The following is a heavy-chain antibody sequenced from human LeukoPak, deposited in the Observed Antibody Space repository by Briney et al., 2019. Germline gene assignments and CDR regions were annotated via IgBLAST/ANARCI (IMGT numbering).Heavy chain of an antibody. V-gene: IGHV4-4*07. CDR1: GGSISSHY. Sequence: SETPSLTCTVSGGSISSHYWSWIRHPAGKRLEWLGRIWTTGSTAYNPSYKSRLTMSMDKSKNQFSLTLTSMTAADTAVYYCARVRAYANFVGSFDLWGRGALVTVSS. D-gene: IGHD1-26*01. CDR3: ARVRAYANFVGSFDL. CDR2: IWTTGST. J-gene: IGHJ2*01.